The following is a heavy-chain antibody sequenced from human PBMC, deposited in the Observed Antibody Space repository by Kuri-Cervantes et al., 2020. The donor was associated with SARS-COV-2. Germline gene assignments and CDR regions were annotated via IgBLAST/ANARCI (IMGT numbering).Heavy chain of an antibody. V-gene: IGHV3-30-3*01. J-gene: IGHJ6*02. CDR3: AAELVAAYGMDV. Sequence: LSLTCAASGFTLSSYAMHWVRQAPGKGLEWVAVISYDGSSKYYADSVKGRFTISRDNSKNTLYLQMNSLRAEDTAVYYCAAELVAAYGMDVWGQGTTVTVSS. CDR2: ISYDGSSK. CDR1: GFTLSSYA. D-gene: IGHD1-7*01.